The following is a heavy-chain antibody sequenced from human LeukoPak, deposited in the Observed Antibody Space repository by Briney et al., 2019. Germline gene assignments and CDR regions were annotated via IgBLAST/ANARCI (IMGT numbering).Heavy chain of an antibody. D-gene: IGHD4-11*01. V-gene: IGHV4-39*01. CDR3: ARILTTFDS. J-gene: IGHJ4*02. Sequence: SETLSLTCTVPRGSISSSSYYWGWIRQPPGKRLEWIGSFYYIGGTYYNPSLEGRVTISADSSKNQFSLKLTSVTAADTALYYCARILTTFDSWGQGTLVTVSS. CDR1: RGSISSSSYY. CDR2: FYYIGGT.